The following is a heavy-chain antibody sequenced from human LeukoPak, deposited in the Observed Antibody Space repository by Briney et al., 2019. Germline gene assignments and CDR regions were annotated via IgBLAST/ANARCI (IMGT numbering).Heavy chain of an antibody. D-gene: IGHD6-19*01. V-gene: IGHV4-34*01. CDR1: GGSFSGYY. J-gene: IGHJ6*03. CDR2: INHSGST. Sequence: SETLSLTYAVYGGSFSGYYWSWIRQPPGKGLEWIGEINHSGSTNYNPSLKSRVTISVDTSKNQFSLKLSSVTAADTAVYYCARGRGVAGTETYYYYYYYMDVWGKGTTVTVSS. CDR3: ARGRGVAGTETYYYYYYYMDV.